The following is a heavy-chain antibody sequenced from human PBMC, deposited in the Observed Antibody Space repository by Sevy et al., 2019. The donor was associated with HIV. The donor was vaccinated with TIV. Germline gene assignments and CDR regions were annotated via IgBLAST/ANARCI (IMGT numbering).Heavy chain of an antibody. CDR3: ATPRPGSGWTRGFDY. CDR1: GFTFSSYA. Sequence: GGSLRLSCAASGFTFSSYAMSWVRQAPGKGLEWVSAISGSGGSTYYADSVKGRFTISRDNSKNTLYLQMNSLRAEDRAVYYCATPRPGSGWTRGFDYWGQGTLVTVSS. J-gene: IGHJ4*02. CDR2: ISGSGGST. D-gene: IGHD6-19*01. V-gene: IGHV3-23*01.